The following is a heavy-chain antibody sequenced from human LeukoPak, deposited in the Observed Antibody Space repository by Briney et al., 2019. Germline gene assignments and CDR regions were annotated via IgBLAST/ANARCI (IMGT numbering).Heavy chain of an antibody. D-gene: IGHD6-19*01. V-gene: IGHV4-59*04. CDR3: ASYSSGWLYYFDY. Sequence: PSETLSLTCTVSGGSISSYYWSWIRQPPGKGLEWIGYIYYSGSTYYNPSLKSRVTISVDTSKNQFSLKLSSVTAADTAVYYCASYSSGWLYYFDYWGQGTLVTVSS. J-gene: IGHJ4*02. CDR1: GGSISSYY. CDR2: IYYSGST.